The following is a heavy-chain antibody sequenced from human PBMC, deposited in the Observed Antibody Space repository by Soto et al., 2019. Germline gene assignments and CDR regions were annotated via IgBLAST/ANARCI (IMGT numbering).Heavy chain of an antibody. Sequence: GGSLRLSCAASGFIFSDYYMSWVRQTPGKGLEWISYISTRSTYTNYADSVKGRFTISRDNTKNSLYLQMDSLRVEDTAVYYCARDLAWKRGKVGRYYYGMDVWGQGTTVNGSS. CDR2: ISTRSTYT. V-gene: IGHV3-11*06. D-gene: IGHD1-1*01. J-gene: IGHJ6*02. CDR3: ARDLAWKRGKVGRYYYGMDV. CDR1: GFIFSDYY.